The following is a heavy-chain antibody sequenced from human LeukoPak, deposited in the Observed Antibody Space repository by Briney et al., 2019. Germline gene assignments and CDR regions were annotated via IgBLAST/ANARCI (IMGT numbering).Heavy chain of an antibody. CDR1: GSTLTEFS. D-gene: IGHD7-27*01. CDR2: FVPEDDET. V-gene: IGHV1-24*01. J-gene: IGHJ4*02. CDR3: ATLDPGDLFDS. Sequence: ASVKVSCKVSGSTLTEFSIHWVRQAPGKGLEWMGGFVPEDDETIYAQSFQGRVTMTEDTSTDTAYMELSSLRSEDTAMYYFATLDPGDLFDSWGQGTLVTVSS.